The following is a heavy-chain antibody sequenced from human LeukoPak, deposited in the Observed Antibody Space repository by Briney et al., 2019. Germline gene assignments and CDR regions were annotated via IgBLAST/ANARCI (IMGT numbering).Heavy chain of an antibody. CDR3: ARRRGYGSGSYRLPYYFDY. Sequence: SETLFLTCTVSGGSISNYYWSWIRQPPGKELEWIGYIYYSGSTNYNPSLKSRVTISVDTSKNQFSLKLSSVTAADTAVYYCARRRGYGSGSYRLPYYFDYWGQGTLVTVSS. CDR2: IYYSGST. D-gene: IGHD3-10*01. J-gene: IGHJ4*02. V-gene: IGHV4-59*12. CDR1: GGSISNYY.